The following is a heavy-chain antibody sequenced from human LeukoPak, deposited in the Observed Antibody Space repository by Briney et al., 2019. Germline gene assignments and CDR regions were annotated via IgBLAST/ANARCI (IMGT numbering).Heavy chain of an antibody. V-gene: IGHV3-23*01. D-gene: IGHD2-2*01. CDR3: AKHAEIVVPAAILGPTFDY. J-gene: IGHJ4*02. Sequence: SGGSLRLSCAASGFTFSSYGMSWVRQAPGKGLEWVSAISGSGGSTYYADSVKGRFTISRDNSKNTLYLQMNSLRAEDTAVYYCAKHAEIVVPAAILGPTFDYWGQGTLVTVSS. CDR2: ISGSGGST. CDR1: GFTFSSYG.